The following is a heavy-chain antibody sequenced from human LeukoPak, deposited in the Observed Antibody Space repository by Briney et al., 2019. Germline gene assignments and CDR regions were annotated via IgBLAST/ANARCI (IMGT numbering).Heavy chain of an antibody. V-gene: IGHV3-30*04. CDR1: GFTFSSYA. J-gene: IGHJ3*02. CDR3: ASSYDYVWGSYRYGAFDI. Sequence: GRSPRLSCAASGFTFSSYAMHWVRQAPGKGLEWVAVISYDGSNKYYADSVKGRFTISRDNSKNTLYLQMNSLRAEDTAVYYCASSYDYVWGSYRYGAFDIWGQGTMVTVSS. CDR2: ISYDGSNK. D-gene: IGHD3-16*02.